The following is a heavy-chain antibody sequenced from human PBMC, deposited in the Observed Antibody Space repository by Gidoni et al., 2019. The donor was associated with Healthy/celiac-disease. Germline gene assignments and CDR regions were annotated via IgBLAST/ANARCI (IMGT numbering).Heavy chain of an antibody. V-gene: IGHV6-1*01. CDR3: ARQEGYSSGYQTWFYFDY. J-gene: IGHJ4*02. D-gene: IGHD3-22*01. CDR2: TDYRSKLYN. CDR1: GDSVSSNSAA. Sequence: QVQLQQSGPGPVKPSQTLSPTCAISGDSVSSNSAAWNWIRQSPSRGLEWLGRTDYRSKLYNDSAESVTSRITDNPDTSKDQFSLQLNSVTPEYTAVYYCARQEGYSSGYQTWFYFDYWGQGTLVTVSS.